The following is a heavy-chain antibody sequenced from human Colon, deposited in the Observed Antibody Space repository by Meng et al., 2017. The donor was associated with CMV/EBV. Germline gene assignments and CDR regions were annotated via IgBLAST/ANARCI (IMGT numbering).Heavy chain of an antibody. Sequence: QVQLQESGPGLVKPSQTLSLACALSGGSVDSGGYYWSWIRQPPGKGLQWLGHIESGGSAYSNPSLKSRLSISLDPSKNQFSLSLRSVTAADTAVYYCARGSVIASAVSFDHWGQGTLVTVSS. J-gene: IGHJ4*02. D-gene: IGHD2-21*01. CDR1: GGSVDSGGYY. CDR2: IESGGSA. CDR3: ARGSVIASAVSFDH. V-gene: IGHV4-30-4*01.